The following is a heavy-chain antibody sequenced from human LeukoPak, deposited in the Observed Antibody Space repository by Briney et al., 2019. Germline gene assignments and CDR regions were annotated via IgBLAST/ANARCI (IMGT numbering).Heavy chain of an antibody. D-gene: IGHD2-15*01. CDR2: IYYSGST. V-gene: IGHV4-59*01. J-gene: IGHJ3*02. CDR1: GGSISSYY. CDR3: AREKGYCSGGSCYSRDDAFDI. Sequence: NPSDTLSLTCTVSGGSISSYYWSWIQQPPGKGLEWIGYIYYSGSTNYNPSLKSRVTISVDTSKNQFSLKLSSVTAADTAVYYCAREKGYCSGGSCYSRDDAFDIWGQGTMVTVSS.